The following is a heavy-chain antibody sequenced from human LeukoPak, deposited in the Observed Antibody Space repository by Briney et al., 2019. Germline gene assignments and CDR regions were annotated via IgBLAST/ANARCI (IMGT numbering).Heavy chain of an antibody. CDR1: GFTFGDYA. Sequence: GGSLRLSCTASGFTFGDYAMSWFRQAPGRGLEWVGFIRSKAYGGTTEYAASVKGRFTISRDDSKSIAYLQMNSLKTEDTAVYYCTRDINRWLVPFDYWGQGTLVTVSS. CDR3: TRDINRWLVPFDY. D-gene: IGHD6-19*01. V-gene: IGHV3-49*03. CDR2: IRSKAYGGTT. J-gene: IGHJ4*02.